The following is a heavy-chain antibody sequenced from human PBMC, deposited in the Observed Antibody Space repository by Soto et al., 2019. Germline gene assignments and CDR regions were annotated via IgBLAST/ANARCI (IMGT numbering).Heavy chain of an antibody. J-gene: IGHJ4*02. CDR1: GFTFGIYA. D-gene: IGHD1-1*01. V-gene: IGHV3-30*18. Sequence: QVQLVESGGGVVQPGGSLRLSCAAPGFTFGIYAMHWVGRAPGKGLEWVTVISYDGKVAYYADSVKGRFTISRDNSKNTLYLQMNSLRTEDTAMYYCAKEGPITNWYFDYWGQGTLVTVSS. CDR2: ISYDGKVA. CDR3: AKEGPITNWYFDY.